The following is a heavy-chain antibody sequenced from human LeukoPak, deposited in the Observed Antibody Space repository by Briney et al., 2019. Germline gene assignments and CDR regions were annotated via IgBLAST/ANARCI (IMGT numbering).Heavy chain of an antibody. Sequence: SETLSLTCTVSGGSISSYYWSWIRQPPGKGLEWIGYIYTSASTNYNPSLKSRVTISVDTSKNQFSLKLSSVTAADTAVYYCARLLNWFDPWGQGTLVTVS. J-gene: IGHJ5*02. D-gene: IGHD1-26*01. CDR3: ARLLNWFDP. V-gene: IGHV4-4*09. CDR1: GGSISSYY. CDR2: IYTSAST.